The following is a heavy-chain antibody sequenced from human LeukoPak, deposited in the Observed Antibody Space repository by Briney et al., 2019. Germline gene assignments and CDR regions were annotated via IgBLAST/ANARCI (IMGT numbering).Heavy chain of an antibody. CDR1: RFTFSSYS. CDR3: ARGAVPYSSGWYSANFDY. CDR2: ISSSSSYI. D-gene: IGHD6-19*01. Sequence: GGSLRLSCAASRFTFSSYSMNWVRQAPGKGLEWVSSISSSSSYIYYADSVKGRFTISRDNAKNSLYLQMNSLRAEDTAVYYCARGAVPYSSGWYSANFDYWGQGTLVTVSS. J-gene: IGHJ4*02. V-gene: IGHV3-21*01.